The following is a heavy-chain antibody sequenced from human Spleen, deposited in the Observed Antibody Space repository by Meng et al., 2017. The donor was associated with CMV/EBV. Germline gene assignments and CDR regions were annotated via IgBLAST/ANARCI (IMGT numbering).Heavy chain of an antibody. J-gene: IGHJ4*02. D-gene: IGHD3/OR15-3a*01. CDR2: INDSGTT. CDR3: ARVGALDWAIFDY. CDR1: GGSISSYF. Sequence: ESLKISCTVSGGSISSYFWTWIRQPPGKGLEWIGYINDSGTTKYNTSLRISLTISIDTSKNQFSLDLRSVTAADTAVYYCARVGALDWAIFDYWGQGTLVTVSS. V-gene: IGHV4-59*01.